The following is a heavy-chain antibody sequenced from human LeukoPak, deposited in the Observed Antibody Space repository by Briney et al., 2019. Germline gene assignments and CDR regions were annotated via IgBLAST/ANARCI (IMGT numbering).Heavy chain of an antibody. J-gene: IGHJ3*02. V-gene: IGHV3-7*01. CDR3: AREVDSKYDSSGYYYRGDAFDI. CDR1: KFTFSDYY. Sequence: PGGSLRLSCAASKFTFSDYYMTWIRQAPGKGLEWVANIKQDGSEKYYVDSVKGRFTISRDNAKNSLYLQMNSLRAEDTAVYYCAREVDSKYDSSGYYYRGDAFDIWGQGTMVTVSS. CDR2: IKQDGSEK. D-gene: IGHD3-22*01.